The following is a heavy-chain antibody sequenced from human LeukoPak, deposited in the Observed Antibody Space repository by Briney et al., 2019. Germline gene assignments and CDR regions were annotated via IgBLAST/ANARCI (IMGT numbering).Heavy chain of an antibody. CDR1: GFTFDDYA. Sequence: GGSLRLSCAASGFTFDDYAMHWVRQAPGKGLEWVSAISGSGGSTYYADSVKGRFTISRDNSKNTVYLQMNSLRAEDTAVYYCAKDSVWEPGDYWGQGTLVTVSS. V-gene: IGHV3-23*01. J-gene: IGHJ4*02. CDR3: AKDSVWEPGDY. CDR2: ISGSGGST. D-gene: IGHD1-26*01.